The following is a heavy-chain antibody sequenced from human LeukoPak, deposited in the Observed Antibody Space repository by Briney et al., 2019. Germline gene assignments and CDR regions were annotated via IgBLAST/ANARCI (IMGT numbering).Heavy chain of an antibody. V-gene: IGHV3-21*01. CDR1: GFTFSSYS. CDR3: ARGGQIVVVITPAFDI. Sequence: PGGSLRLSCAASGFTFSSYSMTWVRQAPGKGLEWVSSISSSSSYIYYADSVKGRFTISRDNAKNSLYLQMNSLRAEDTAVYYCARGGQIVVVITPAFDIWGQGTMATVSS. CDR2: ISSSSSYI. D-gene: IGHD3-22*01. J-gene: IGHJ3*02.